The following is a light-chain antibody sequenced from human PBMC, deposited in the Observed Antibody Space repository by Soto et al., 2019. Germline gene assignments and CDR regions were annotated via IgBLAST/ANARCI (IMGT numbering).Light chain of an antibody. J-gene: IGKJ5*01. CDR1: QSVSSN. CDR3: QQRDSWPIT. V-gene: IGKV3-15*01. Sequence: EIVMTQSPATLSVSPGERATLSRRASQSVSSNLAWYQQKPGQAPRLLIYGASTRATGIPARFSGSGSGTDFTLTINSLEPDDFAVYYCQQRDSWPITFGQGTRLEL. CDR2: GAS.